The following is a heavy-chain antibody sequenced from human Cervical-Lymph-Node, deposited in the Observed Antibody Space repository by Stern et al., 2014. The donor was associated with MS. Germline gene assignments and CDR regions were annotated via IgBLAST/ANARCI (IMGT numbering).Heavy chain of an antibody. CDR1: GGTFSSYA. CDR2: IIPIFGTA. V-gene: IGHV1-69*01. CDR3: ARLQLWQNYYYYGMDV. J-gene: IGHJ6*02. Sequence: EQLVESGAEVKKPGSSVKVSCKASGGTFSSYAISWVRQAPGQGLEWMGGIIPIFGTATYAQKFQGRVTITADESTSTAYMELSSLRSEDTAVYYCARLQLWQNYYYYGMDVWGQGTTVTVSS. D-gene: IGHD5-18*01.